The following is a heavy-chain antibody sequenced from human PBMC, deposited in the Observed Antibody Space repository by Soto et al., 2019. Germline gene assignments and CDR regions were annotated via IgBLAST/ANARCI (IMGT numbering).Heavy chain of an antibody. CDR1: GFTFSNYW. Sequence: EVQLVESGGGLVQPGGSLRLSCAASGFTFSNYWMSWVRQAPGKGLEWVANIKEDGSEIYYVGSVKGRFTISRENAKNSLHLQMHSLGAEDTAVYYCSRGKWNYVYWGQGILVTVSS. J-gene: IGHJ4*02. V-gene: IGHV3-7*04. D-gene: IGHD2-8*01. CDR2: IKEDGSEI. CDR3: SRGKWNYVY.